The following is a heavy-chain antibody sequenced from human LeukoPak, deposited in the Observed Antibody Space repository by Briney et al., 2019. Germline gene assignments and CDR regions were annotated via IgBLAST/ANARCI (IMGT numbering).Heavy chain of an antibody. CDR3: ARTSYYYDSSGYYYGP. J-gene: IGHJ5*02. CDR1: GYTFTGYY. CDR2: INPNRGGT. V-gene: IGHV1-2*02. Sequence: ASVKVSCKASGYTFTGYYMHWVRQAPGQGLEWMGWINPNRGGTNYAQKFQGRVTMTRDTSISTAYMELSRLRSDDTAVYYCARTSYYYDSSGYYYGPWGQGTLVTVSS. D-gene: IGHD3-22*01.